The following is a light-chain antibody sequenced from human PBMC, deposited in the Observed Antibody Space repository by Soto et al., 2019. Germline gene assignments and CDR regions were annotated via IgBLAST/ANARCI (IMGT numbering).Light chain of an antibody. CDR2: DVN. CDR1: SSDVGRYNY. CDR3: SSFTASTTQV. Sequence: QSALTQPASVSGSPGQSITISCTGTSSDVGRYNYVSWYQQHPGKAPKLMFYDVNTRPSGVSNRFSGSKSGNTASLTISGLQAEDEADYYCSSFTASTTQVFGPGTKLTVL. V-gene: IGLV2-14*03. J-gene: IGLJ1*01.